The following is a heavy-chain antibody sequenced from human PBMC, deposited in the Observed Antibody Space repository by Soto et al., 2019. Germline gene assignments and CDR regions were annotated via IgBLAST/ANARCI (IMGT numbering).Heavy chain of an antibody. V-gene: IGHV4-4*02. J-gene: IGHJ5*02. Sequence: QVQLQESGPGLVKPSETLSLTCAVSGDSISSVNWWTWVRQSPGKGLEWIGEISPGGNTNYNPSLKSRVTISADKSTNQFSLNLRSVTAADTAVYYCARIDCTDGVCEWNWLDPWGQGILITVSS. CDR2: ISPGGNT. D-gene: IGHD2-8*01. CDR1: GDSISSVNW. CDR3: ARIDCTDGVCEWNWLDP.